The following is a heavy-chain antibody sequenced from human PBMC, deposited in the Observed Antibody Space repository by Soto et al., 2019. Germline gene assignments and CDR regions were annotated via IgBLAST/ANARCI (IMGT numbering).Heavy chain of an antibody. CDR2: IKPDGFEK. D-gene: IGHD6-19*01. V-gene: IGHV3-7*01. Sequence: PVGSLRLSCAASGFSFTNFWMSWVRQAPGKGLEWVANIKPDGFEKDYVDSVKGRFTISRDNAKSSLNLQMNSLRAEDTAIYYCTRARDFYNGGWYSDYFDYWGQGALVTVSS. CDR1: GFSFTNFW. J-gene: IGHJ4*02. CDR3: TRARDFYNGGWYSDYFDY.